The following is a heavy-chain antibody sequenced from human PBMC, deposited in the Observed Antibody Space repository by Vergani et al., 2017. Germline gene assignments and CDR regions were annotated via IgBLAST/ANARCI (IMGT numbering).Heavy chain of an antibody. D-gene: IGHD6-19*01. J-gene: IGHJ6*02. V-gene: IGHV5-10-1*01. CDR2: IDPSDSYT. Sequence: EVQLVQSGAEVKKPGESLRISCKGSGYSFTRYWISWVRQMPGKGLEWMGRIDPSDSYTNYSPSFQGHVTISADKSISTAYLQWSSLKASDTAMYYCARQVAVAGKWWGPYYYYCMDVWGQGTTVTVSS. CDR1: GYSFTRYW. CDR3: ARQVAVAGKWWGPYYYYCMDV.